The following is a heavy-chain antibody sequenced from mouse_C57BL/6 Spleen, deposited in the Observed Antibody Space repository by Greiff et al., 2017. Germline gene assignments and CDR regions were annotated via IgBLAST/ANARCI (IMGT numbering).Heavy chain of an antibody. Sequence: QVQLQQPGAELVMPGASVKLSCKASGYTFTSYWMHWVKQRPGQGLAWIGEIDPSDSYTNYNQKFKGKSTLTVDKSSSTAYMQLSSLTSEDSAVYYCASSLLYGWFAYGGQGTLVTVSA. V-gene: IGHV1-69*01. D-gene: IGHD1-1*02. CDR3: ASSLLYGWFAY. CDR2: IDPSDSYT. J-gene: IGHJ3*01. CDR1: GYTFTSYW.